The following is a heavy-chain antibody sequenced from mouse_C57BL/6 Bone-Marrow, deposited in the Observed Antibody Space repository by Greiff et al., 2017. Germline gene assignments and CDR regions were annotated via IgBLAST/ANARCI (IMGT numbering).Heavy chain of an antibody. Sequence: QVQLQQSGAELVRPGTSVKVSCKASGYAFTNYLIEWVKQRPGQGLEWIGVINPGSGGTNYNEKFKGKATLTADKSSSTAYMQLSSLTSEDSAVYYCARGLYWYFDVWGTGTTVTVSS. D-gene: IGHD3-3*01. V-gene: IGHV1-54*01. J-gene: IGHJ1*03. CDR3: ARGLYWYFDV. CDR2: INPGSGGT. CDR1: GYAFTNYL.